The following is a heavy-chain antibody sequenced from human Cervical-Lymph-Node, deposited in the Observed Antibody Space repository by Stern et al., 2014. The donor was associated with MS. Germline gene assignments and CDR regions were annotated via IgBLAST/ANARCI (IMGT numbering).Heavy chain of an antibody. CDR3: ATDGWVAARPVGFDY. D-gene: IGHD6-6*01. CDR2: IWYDGSNK. J-gene: IGHJ4*02. CDR1: GFTFSSYG. Sequence: MQLVESGGGVVQPGRSLRLSCAASGFTFSSYGMHWVRQAPGKGLEWVAVIWYDGSNKYYADSVKGRFTISRDNSKNTLYLQMNSLRAEDTAVYYCATDGWVAARPVGFDYWGQGTLVTVSS. V-gene: IGHV3-33*01.